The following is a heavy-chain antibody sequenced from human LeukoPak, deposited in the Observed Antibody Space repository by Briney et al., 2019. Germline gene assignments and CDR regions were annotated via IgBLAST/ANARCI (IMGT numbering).Heavy chain of an antibody. CDR2: IKRRTDGGTT. CDR1: GFTFSNAW. V-gene: IGHV3-15*01. J-gene: IGHJ4*02. Sequence: PGGSLRLSCAASGFTFSNAWMNWVRQAPGKGLEWVGRIKRRTDGGTTDYAAPVKGRFTISRDDSKNMLYVEMNSLKTEDTAVYYCITAGDMMATFAGYWGQGTLVTVSS. CDR3: ITAGDMMATFAGY. D-gene: IGHD5-12*01.